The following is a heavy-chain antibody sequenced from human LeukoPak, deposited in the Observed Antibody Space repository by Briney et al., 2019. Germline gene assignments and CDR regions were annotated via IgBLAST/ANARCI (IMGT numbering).Heavy chain of an antibody. Sequence: GGSLRLSCLTSGFTLSTNAMSRVRQAPGKGLEWISGISGSGASTYYADSVKGRFTISRDDSRNTLYLQMNSLRGDDTAVYYCAKDVGKWESLHFFDYWGQGTLVTVSS. J-gene: IGHJ4*02. CDR3: AKDVGKWESLHFFDY. V-gene: IGHV3-23*01. CDR2: ISGSGAST. D-gene: IGHD1-26*01. CDR1: GFTLSTNA.